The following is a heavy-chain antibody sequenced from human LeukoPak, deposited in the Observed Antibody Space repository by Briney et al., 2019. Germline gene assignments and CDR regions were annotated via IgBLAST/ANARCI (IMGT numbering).Heavy chain of an antibody. D-gene: IGHD1-26*01. J-gene: IGHJ6*02. V-gene: IGHV4-34*01. CDR1: GGSFSGYY. Sequence: SETLSLTCAVYGGSFSGYYWSWIRQPPGKGLEWIGEINHSGSTNYNPSLKSRVTMSVDMSKNQFSLKLRSVTAADTAVYYCARGHVGSYAYYYYYGMDVWGQGTTVTVSS. CDR3: ARGHVGSYAYYYYYGMDV. CDR2: INHSGST.